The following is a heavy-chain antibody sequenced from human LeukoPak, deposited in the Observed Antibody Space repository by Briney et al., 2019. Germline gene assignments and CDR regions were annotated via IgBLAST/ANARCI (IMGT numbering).Heavy chain of an antibody. J-gene: IGHJ4*02. V-gene: IGHV4-34*01. Sequence: PSETLSLTCAVYGGSFSGYYWSWIRQPPGKGLEWIGEINHSGSTNYNPSLKSRVTISVDTSKNQFSLKLSSVTAADTAVYYCARHIRWLQPDYWGQGTLVTVSS. CDR3: ARHIRWLQPDY. D-gene: IGHD5-24*01. CDR1: GGSFSGYY. CDR2: INHSGST.